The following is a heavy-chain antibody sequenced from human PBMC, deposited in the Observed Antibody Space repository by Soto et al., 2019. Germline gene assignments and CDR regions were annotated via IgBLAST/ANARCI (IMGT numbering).Heavy chain of an antibody. CDR2: ISAYNGNT. D-gene: IGHD2-15*01. J-gene: IGHJ3*02. CDR1: GYTFTSYG. Sequence: ASVKVSCKASGYTFTSYGISWVRQAPGQGLEWMGWISAYNGNTNYAQKLQGRVTMTTDTSTSTAYMELRCLRSDDTAVYYCARAQIYCSGGSCYLDAFDIWGQGTMVTVSS. V-gene: IGHV1-18*01. CDR3: ARAQIYCSGGSCYLDAFDI.